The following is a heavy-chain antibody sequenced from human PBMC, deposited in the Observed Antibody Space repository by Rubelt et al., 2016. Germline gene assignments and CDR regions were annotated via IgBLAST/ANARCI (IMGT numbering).Heavy chain of an antibody. J-gene: IGHJ4*02. V-gene: IGHV3-23*01. CDR1: GFTFSSYA. Sequence: EVQLLESGGGLVQPGGSLRLSCAASGFTFSSYAMSWVRQAPGKGLEWVSAISGSGGSTYYADSVKCPFTISRDHAKNALYLQIDSLRAEDTAVYYCAKVRYYYDRPPPRKYYFDYWGQGTLVTVSS. CDR3: AKVRYYYDRPPPRKYYFDY. CDR2: ISGSGGST. D-gene: IGHD3-22*01.